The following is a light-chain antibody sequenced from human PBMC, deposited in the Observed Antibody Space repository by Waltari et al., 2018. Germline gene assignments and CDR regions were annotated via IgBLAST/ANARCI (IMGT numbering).Light chain of an antibody. CDR3: SSWDDSLNGEV. CDR2: NNY. Sequence: QSVLTQPPSASGTPGQSVTIPCSGGSPNFGSNTVNLYQRFPGSSPKLLIYNNYQRPSGVPDRFSGSKSGTSASLAISGLQSEDEADYICSSWDDSLNGEVFGGGTKLTVL. V-gene: IGLV1-44*01. J-gene: IGLJ3*02. CDR1: SPNFGSNT.